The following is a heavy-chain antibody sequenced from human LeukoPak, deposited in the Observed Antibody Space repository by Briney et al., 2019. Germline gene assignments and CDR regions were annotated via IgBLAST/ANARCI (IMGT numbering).Heavy chain of an antibody. V-gene: IGHV4-59*01. CDR2: IYYNGNT. J-gene: IGHJ4*02. CDR3: AREVVGATYFEY. D-gene: IGHD1-26*01. CDR1: GGSISTYY. Sequence: PSETLSLTCTVSGGSISTYYWNWIRQPPGKGLEWIAYIYYNGNTNYNPSLKSRVTMSVDTSKNQFSLNLTSVTAADTAVYYCAREVVGATYFEYWGQGILVTVSS.